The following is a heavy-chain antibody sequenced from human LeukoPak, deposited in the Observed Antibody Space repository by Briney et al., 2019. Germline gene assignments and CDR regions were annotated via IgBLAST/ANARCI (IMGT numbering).Heavy chain of an antibody. V-gene: IGHV3-30-3*01. CDR3: LTRSLVAVTGNYYMDV. CDR1: GFTFSSYA. D-gene: IGHD6-19*01. J-gene: IGHJ6*03. Sequence: GGSLRLSCAASGFTFSSYAMHWVRQAPGKGLEWVAVISYDGSNKYYADSVKGRFTISRDYSKNTLYLQMNSLRAEDTAVYYCLTRSLVAVTGNYYMDVWGKGTTVTVSS. CDR2: ISYDGSNK.